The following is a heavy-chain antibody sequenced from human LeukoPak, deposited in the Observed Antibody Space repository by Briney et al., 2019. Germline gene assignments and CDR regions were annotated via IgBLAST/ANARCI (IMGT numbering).Heavy chain of an antibody. CDR2: ISSDSGHI. CDR3: ARDSRGRIMITFGGVTNAFDI. J-gene: IGHJ3*02. Sequence: GGSLRLSCAAAGFTFTDYSMNWVRQAPGKGLEWVSTISSDSGHIYYADSVKGRFTISRDNSKNTLYLQMNSLRAEDTAVYYCARDSRGRIMITFGGVTNAFDIWGQGTMVTVSS. CDR1: GFTFTDYS. D-gene: IGHD3-16*01. V-gene: IGHV3-21*01.